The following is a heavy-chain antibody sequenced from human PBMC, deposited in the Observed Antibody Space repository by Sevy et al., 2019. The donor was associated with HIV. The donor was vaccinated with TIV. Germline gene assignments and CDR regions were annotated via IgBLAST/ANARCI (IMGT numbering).Heavy chain of an antibody. CDR1: GFTFSSYW. Sequence: GGSLRLSCAASGFTFSSYWMSWVRRAPGKGLEWVANIKQDGSEKYYVDSVKGRFTISRDNAKNSLYLQMNSLSAEDTAVYYCAREAHDRQYSSGWYGSVFDYWGQGTLVTVSS. J-gene: IGHJ4*02. CDR3: AREAHDRQYSSGWYGSVFDY. CDR2: IKQDGSEK. V-gene: IGHV3-7*03. D-gene: IGHD6-19*01.